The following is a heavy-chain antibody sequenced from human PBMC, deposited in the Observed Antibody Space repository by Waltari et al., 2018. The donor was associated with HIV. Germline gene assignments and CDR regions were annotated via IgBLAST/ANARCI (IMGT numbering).Heavy chain of an antibody. CDR3: ARAPPRRDPRITIFGVVDY. V-gene: IGHV1-18*01. D-gene: IGHD3-3*01. Sequence: QVQLVQSGAEVKKPGASVKVSCKASGYTFTSYGISWVRQAPGQGLEWMGWISAYNGNTNYAQKLQGRVTMTTDTSTSTAYMELRSLRSDDTAVYYCARAPPRRDPRITIFGVVDYWGQGTLVTVSS. CDR1: GYTFTSYG. J-gene: IGHJ4*02. CDR2: ISAYNGNT.